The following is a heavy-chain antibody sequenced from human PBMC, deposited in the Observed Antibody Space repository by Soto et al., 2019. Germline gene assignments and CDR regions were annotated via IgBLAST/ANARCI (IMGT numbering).Heavy chain of an antibody. D-gene: IGHD3-3*01. Sequence: GGSLRLSCAASGFTFSSYAMSWVRQAPGMGLEWVSAISGSGGSTYYADSVKGRFTISRDNSKNTLYLQMNSLRAEDTAVYYCAKGAFAYDFWSGYNYWGQGTLVTVSS. CDR2: ISGSGGST. V-gene: IGHV3-23*01. J-gene: IGHJ4*02. CDR1: GFTFSSYA. CDR3: AKGAFAYDFWSGYNY.